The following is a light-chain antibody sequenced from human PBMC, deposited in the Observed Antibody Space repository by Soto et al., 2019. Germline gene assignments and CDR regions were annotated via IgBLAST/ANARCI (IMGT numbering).Light chain of an antibody. CDR3: QQYNNWPIT. J-gene: IGKJ5*01. V-gene: IGKV1-5*01. Sequence: DIQMTQSPSTLSASVGDRVTITCRASQSISTWLAWYQQEQGKAPKLLIYDASNLETGVPSRFSGSGSGTELTITISSLQSEDVEVYYGQQYNNWPITFGQGTRLEI. CDR1: QSISTW. CDR2: DAS.